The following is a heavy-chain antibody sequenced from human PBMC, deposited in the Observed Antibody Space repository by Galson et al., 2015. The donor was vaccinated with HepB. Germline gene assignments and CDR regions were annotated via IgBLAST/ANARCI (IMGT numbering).Heavy chain of an antibody. CDR3: ARRAAARNPIFDY. Sequence: LSLTCAVSGGSISSGGYSWSWIRQPPGKGLEWIGYIYYSGSTYYNPSLKSRVTISVDTSKNQFSLKLSSVTAADTAVYYCARRAAARNPIFDYWGQGTLVTVSS. J-gene: IGHJ4*02. CDR2: IYYSGST. V-gene: IGHV4-30-4*07. CDR1: GGSISSGGYS. D-gene: IGHD5-18*01.